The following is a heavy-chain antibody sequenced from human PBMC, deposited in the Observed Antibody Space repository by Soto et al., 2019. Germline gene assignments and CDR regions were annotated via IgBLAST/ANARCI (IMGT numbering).Heavy chain of an antibody. CDR2: ILHIGST. CDR1: GGSISTTSW. Sequence: SETLSLTCTVSGGSISTTSWWSWVRQSPGKGLEWIGEILHIGSTNYNPSLKSRVTISIDKSKNQFSLRLSSVTAADTAVYYCASGFDSDGLYNGGHPWGQGTLVTVSS. CDR3: ASGFDSDGLYNGGHP. V-gene: IGHV4-4*02. D-gene: IGHD3-22*01. J-gene: IGHJ5*02.